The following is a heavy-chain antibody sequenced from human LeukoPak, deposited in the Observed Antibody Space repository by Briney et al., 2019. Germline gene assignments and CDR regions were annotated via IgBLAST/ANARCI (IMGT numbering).Heavy chain of an antibody. D-gene: IGHD2-2*01. V-gene: IGHV3-30*04. J-gene: IGHJ4*02. CDR2: ISYDGSNE. CDR3: AREGDCSSTSCSYYFDY. Sequence: PGGSLRLSCAASGFTFSSYVMHWVRQAPGKGLEWVAIISYDGSNEYYADSVKGRFTISRDNSKNTLYLQMNSLRAEDTAVYYCAREGDCSSTSCSYYFDYWGQGTLVTVSS. CDR1: GFTFSSYV.